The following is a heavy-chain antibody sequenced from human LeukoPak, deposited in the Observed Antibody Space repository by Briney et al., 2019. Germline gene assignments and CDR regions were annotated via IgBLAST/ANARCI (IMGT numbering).Heavy chain of an antibody. CDR2: ISAYNGNT. D-gene: IGHD2-2*01. V-gene: IGHV1-18*01. CDR1: GYTFTSYG. J-gene: IGHJ4*02. CDR3: AREEAVPAAMSY. Sequence: ASVKVSCKASGYTFTSYGISWVRQAPGQGLEWMGWISAYNGNTNYAQKLQGRVTITADESTSTAYMELSSLRSEDTAVYYCAREEAVPAAMSYWGQGTLVTVSS.